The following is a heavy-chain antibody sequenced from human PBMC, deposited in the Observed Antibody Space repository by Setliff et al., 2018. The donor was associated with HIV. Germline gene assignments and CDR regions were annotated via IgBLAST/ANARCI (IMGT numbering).Heavy chain of an antibody. J-gene: IGHJ6*03. D-gene: IGHD6-19*01. CDR1: GGTFSNYA. CDR3: AKGSFDSSGWVHYYYYYMDV. CDR2: IIPMLSIA. V-gene: IGHV1-69*10. Sequence: GASVKVSCKASGGTFSNYAIAWVRQAPGQGLELMGGIIPMLSIANYAQKFRGRVTLTADKSTSTAYMELSSLRSEDTAVYYCAKGSFDSSGWVHYYYYYMDVWGKGTTVTVSS.